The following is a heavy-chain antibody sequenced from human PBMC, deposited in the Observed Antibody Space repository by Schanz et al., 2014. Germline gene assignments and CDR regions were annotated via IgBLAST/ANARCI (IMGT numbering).Heavy chain of an antibody. D-gene: IGHD1-26*01. CDR1: GFTFSDSF. CDR3: ASSSYRLLSYYYAMDV. J-gene: IGHJ6*02. CDR2: ISSGGSDT. Sequence: QVLLVESGGGLVKPGGSLRLSCSASGFTFSDSFMSWIRQAPGKGPEWVSYISSGGSDTYYADSVQGRFTISRDNARNSLYLQMNSLRAEDTAVYYCASSSYRLLSYYYAMDVWGQGTLVAVSS. V-gene: IGHV3-11*01.